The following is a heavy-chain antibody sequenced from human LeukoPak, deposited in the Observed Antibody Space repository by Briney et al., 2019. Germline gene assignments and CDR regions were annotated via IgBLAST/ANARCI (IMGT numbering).Heavy chain of an antibody. CDR1: GGSISSSSYY. CDR3: ARGITTVVTNWFDP. D-gene: IGHD4-23*01. Sequence: SETLSLTCTVSGGSISSSSYYWGWIRQPPGKGLEWIGSIYYSGSTNYNPSLKSRVTISVDTSKNQFSLKLSSVTAADTAVYYCARGITTVVTNWFDPWGQGTLVTVSS. CDR2: IYYSGST. J-gene: IGHJ5*02. V-gene: IGHV4-39*07.